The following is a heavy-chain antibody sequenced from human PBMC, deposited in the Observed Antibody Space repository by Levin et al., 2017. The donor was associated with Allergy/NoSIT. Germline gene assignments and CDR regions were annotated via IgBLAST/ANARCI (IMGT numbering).Heavy chain of an antibody. CDR3: AVNRVVPAALYYYYYGMDV. Sequence: SLKISCAASGFTFDDYAMHWVRQAPGKGLEWVSGISWNSGSIGYADSVKGRFTISRDNAKNSLYLQMNSLRAEDTALYYCAVNRVVPAALYYYYYGMDVWGQGTTVTVSS. J-gene: IGHJ6*02. CDR2: ISWNSGSI. CDR1: GFTFDDYA. V-gene: IGHV3-9*01. D-gene: IGHD2-2*01.